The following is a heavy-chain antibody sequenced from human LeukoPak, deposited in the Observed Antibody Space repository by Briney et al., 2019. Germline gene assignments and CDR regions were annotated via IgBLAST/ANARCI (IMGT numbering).Heavy chain of an antibody. CDR2: INHRGST. D-gene: IGHD6-13*01. CDR3: ARDAMGSDSSPPDY. J-gene: IGHJ4*02. V-gene: IGHV4-34*01. Sequence: SETLSLTCAVYGGSFSGYYWSWIRQPPGKGLEWIAEINHRGSTNYNPSLKSRATISVDTSKKHFSLKLRSVTAADTAVHYCARDAMGSDSSPPDYWGQGTLVTVSS. CDR1: GGSFSGYY.